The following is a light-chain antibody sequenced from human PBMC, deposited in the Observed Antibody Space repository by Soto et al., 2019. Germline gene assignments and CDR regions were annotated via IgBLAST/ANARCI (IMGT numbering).Light chain of an antibody. V-gene: IGLV1-47*01. Sequence: QSVLTQPPSASGTPGQRVTISCSGSSSNIGSNYVYWYQQLPGTAPKLLSYRNNQRPSGVPDRFSGSKSGTSASLAISGLRYEDEDDYSCAAWDDSLSGTYVFGTGTKLTVL. J-gene: IGLJ1*01. CDR3: AAWDDSLSGTYV. CDR2: RNN. CDR1: SSNIGSNY.